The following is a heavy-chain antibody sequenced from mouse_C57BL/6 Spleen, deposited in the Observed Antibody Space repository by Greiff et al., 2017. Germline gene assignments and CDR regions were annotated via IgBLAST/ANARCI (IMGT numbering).Heavy chain of an antibody. D-gene: IGHD3-2*02. CDR2: IDPKSGGT. V-gene: IGHV1-72*01. CDR1: GYTFTSYW. Sequence: QVHVKQPGAELVKPGASVKLSCKASGYTFTSYWMHWVKQRPGRGLAWIGRIDPKSGGTSYNEKFKSKVTLPVDNSYSTPYMQISSLTLEDAAFYDCAEGAQALYAMAYGGQGTSVTVSS. CDR3: AEGAQALYAMAY. J-gene: IGHJ4*01.